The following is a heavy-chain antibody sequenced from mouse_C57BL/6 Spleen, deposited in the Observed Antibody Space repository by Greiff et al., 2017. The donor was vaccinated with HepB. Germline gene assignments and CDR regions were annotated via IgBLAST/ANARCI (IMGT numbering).Heavy chain of an antibody. CDR2: INPNNGGT. CDR1: GYTFTDYN. CDR3: ARSPYYGSSYGYAMDY. V-gene: IGHV1-18*01. J-gene: IGHJ4*01. D-gene: IGHD1-1*01. Sequence: EVQLQQSGPELVKPGASVKIPCKASGYTFTDYNMDWVKQSHGKSLEWIGDINPNNGGTIYNQKFKGKATLTVDKSSSTAYMELRSLTSEDTAVYYCARSPYYGSSYGYAMDYWGQGTSVTVSS.